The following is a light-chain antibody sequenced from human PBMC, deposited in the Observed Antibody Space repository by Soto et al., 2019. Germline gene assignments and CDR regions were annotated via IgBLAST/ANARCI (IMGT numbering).Light chain of an antibody. V-gene: IGLV2-14*01. J-gene: IGLJ3*02. CDR1: ISDVGSYNY. CDR2: DVS. CDR3: TSYTSSSTLV. Sequence: QSVLTQPASVSGSPGQSITISCTGTISDVGSYNYVSWYQQHPGKAPKLMIYDVSYRPSGVSNRFSGSKSGNTASLTISGLQAEDESDYYCTSYTSSSTLVFGGGTKLTVL.